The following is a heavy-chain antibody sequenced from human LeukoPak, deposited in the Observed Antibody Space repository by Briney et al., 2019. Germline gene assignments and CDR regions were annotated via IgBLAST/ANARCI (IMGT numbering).Heavy chain of an antibody. CDR3: ARGSPRSSGPGFDP. CDR2: IDPNSGGT. V-gene: IGHV1-2*02. J-gene: IGHJ5*02. CDR1: GYTFTGYY. Sequence: ASVKVSCKASGYTFTGYYMHWVRQAPGQGLEWMGWIDPNSGGTNYAQKFQGRVTMTRDTSISTAYMELSRLRSDDTAVYYCARGSPRSSGPGFDPWGQGTLVTVSS. D-gene: IGHD1-14*01.